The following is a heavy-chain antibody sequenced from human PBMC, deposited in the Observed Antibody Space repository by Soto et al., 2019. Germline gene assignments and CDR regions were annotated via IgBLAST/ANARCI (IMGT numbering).Heavy chain of an antibody. CDR2: IYYSGST. Sequence: QLQLQESGPGLVKPSETLSLTCTVSGGSISSRTYYWGGIRQPPGKGLEWIGSIYYSGSTYYNPSLKSRVTISVDTSKNQYSLKLTSVTAADTAVYYCARPPGNYCGWFAPWGQGTLVTVSS. CDR1: GGSISSRTYY. CDR3: ARPPGNYCGWFAP. V-gene: IGHV4-39*01. D-gene: IGHD1-7*01. J-gene: IGHJ5*02.